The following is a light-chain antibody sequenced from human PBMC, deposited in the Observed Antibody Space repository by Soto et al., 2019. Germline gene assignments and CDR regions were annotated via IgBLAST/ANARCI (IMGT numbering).Light chain of an antibody. CDR3: QQYGSSPPET. V-gene: IGKV3-20*01. Sequence: EIVLTQSPGTLSLSPGERATLSCRASQTVSSSYLAWHQQKPGQAPRLLIYGASIRATGIPDRFSGSGSGTDFTLTISRLEPEDFAVYYCQQYGSSPPETFGQGTKLEIK. CDR2: GAS. CDR1: QTVSSSY. J-gene: IGKJ2*01.